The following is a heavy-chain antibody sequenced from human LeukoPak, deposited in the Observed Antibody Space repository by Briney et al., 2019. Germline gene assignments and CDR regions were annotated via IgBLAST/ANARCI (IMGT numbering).Heavy chain of an antibody. Sequence: ASVKVSCKASGGTLSSYAISWVRQAPGQGLEWMGGIIPIFGTANYAQKFQGRVTITTDESTSTAYMELSSLRSEDTAVYYCARDPDYGDYGWYFDLWGRGTLVTVSS. V-gene: IGHV1-69*05. CDR3: ARDPDYGDYGWYFDL. CDR2: IIPIFGTA. CDR1: GGTLSSYA. D-gene: IGHD4-17*01. J-gene: IGHJ2*01.